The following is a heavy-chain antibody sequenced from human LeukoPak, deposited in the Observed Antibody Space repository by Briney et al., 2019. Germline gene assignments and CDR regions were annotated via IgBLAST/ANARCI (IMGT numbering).Heavy chain of an antibody. CDR3: ARAPVRYCGGDCYSGY. CDR1: GFTFRSYG. CDR2: MWYVGRNK. D-gene: IGHD2-21*02. J-gene: IGHJ4*02. Sequence: PGRSLRLSCAASGFTFRSYGMHWVRQAPGKGLEWGVVMWYVGRNKDYADSGKGRFTISSGNPKNTLDLQMDNLRAEDTAGYYGARAPVRYCGGDCYSGYWGKGTLVNVSS. V-gene: IGHV3-33*01.